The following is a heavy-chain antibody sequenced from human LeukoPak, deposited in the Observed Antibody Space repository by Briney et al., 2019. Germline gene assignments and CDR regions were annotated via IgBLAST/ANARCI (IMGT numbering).Heavy chain of an antibody. CDR3: ARSSPLWFGELSWFDP. Sequence: SETLSLTCTVSGGSISSSNYYWAWIRQPPGQGLEWIGSIYYRGNAYYNPSLKSRVTISVDTSKNQFSLKLSSVTAADTAVYYCARSSPLWFGELSWFDPWGQGTLVTVSS. V-gene: IGHV4-39*07. D-gene: IGHD3-10*01. CDR1: GGSISSSNYY. CDR2: IYYRGNA. J-gene: IGHJ5*02.